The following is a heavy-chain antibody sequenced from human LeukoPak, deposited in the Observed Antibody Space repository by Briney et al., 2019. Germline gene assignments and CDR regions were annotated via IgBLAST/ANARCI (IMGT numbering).Heavy chain of an antibody. CDR2: IYTSGST. V-gene: IGHV4-4*09. Sequence: SETLSLTCTVSGGSISSYYWGWIRQPPGKGLEWIGYIYTSGSTNYNPSLKSRVTISVDTSKNQFSLKLSSVTAADTAVYYCARSDSSGYYVDYWGQGTLVTVSS. D-gene: IGHD3-22*01. CDR3: ARSDSSGYYVDY. J-gene: IGHJ4*02. CDR1: GGSISSYY.